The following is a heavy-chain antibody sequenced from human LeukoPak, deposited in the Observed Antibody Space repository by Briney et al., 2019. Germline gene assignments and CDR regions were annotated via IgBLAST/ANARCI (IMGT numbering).Heavy chain of an antibody. Sequence: SETLSLTCTVSGGSISSGGYYWSWVRQHPGKGLEWIGYIYYSGSTYYNPSLKSRVTISVDTSKNQFSLKLSSVTAADTAVYYCARGAKEYYYDSSGYYGEIFDYWGQGTLVTVSS. CDR3: ARGAKEYYYDSSGYYGEIFDY. CDR1: GGSISSGGYY. V-gene: IGHV4-31*03. D-gene: IGHD3-22*01. CDR2: IYYSGST. J-gene: IGHJ4*02.